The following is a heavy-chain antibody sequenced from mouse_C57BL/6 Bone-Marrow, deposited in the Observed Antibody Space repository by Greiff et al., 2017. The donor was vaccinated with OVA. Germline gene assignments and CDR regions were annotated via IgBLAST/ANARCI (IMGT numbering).Heavy chain of an antibody. V-gene: IGHV1-55*01. CDR3: ARSVYYYGSSYVFDY. CDR1: GYTFTSYW. Sequence: QVQLQQPGAELVKPGASVKMSCKASGYTFTSYWITWVKQRPGQGLEWIGDIYPGSGSTNYNEKFKSKATLTVATSSSTAYMHLSSLTSEDSAVYYCARSVYYYGSSYVFDYWGQGTTLTVSS. J-gene: IGHJ2*01. D-gene: IGHD1-1*01. CDR2: IYPGSGST.